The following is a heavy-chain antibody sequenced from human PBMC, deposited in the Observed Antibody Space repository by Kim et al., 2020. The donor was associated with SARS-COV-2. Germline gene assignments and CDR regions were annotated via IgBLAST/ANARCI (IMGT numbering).Heavy chain of an antibody. J-gene: IGHJ4*02. CDR1: GRSLKGYY. D-gene: IGHD6-13*01. V-gene: IGHV4-34*10. CDR2: IHHTGSS. Sequence: SETLSLTCGVSGRSLKGYYWSWFRQPPGQGLEWIGEIHHTGSSNYNPSLKSRVTMSMDTSKSQFSLNMTSVTAADTAIYFCARNWVSSTYYSDFWGPGTLVTVSS. CDR3: ARNWVSSTYYSDF.